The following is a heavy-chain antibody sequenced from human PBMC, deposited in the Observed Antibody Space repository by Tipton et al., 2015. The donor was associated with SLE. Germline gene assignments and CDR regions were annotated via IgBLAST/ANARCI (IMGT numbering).Heavy chain of an antibody. CDR1: GGSISSYY. CDR3: ARDYPHCLALYMDV. V-gene: IGHV4-4*07. D-gene: IGHD2-21*01. Sequence: TLSLTCTVSGGSISSYYWSWIRQPAGKGLEWIGRIYTSGSTNYNPSLKSLLTMSVDTSKNQFCLKLSSVTAADTAVYYCARDYPHCLALYMDVWGKGTTVTVSS. J-gene: IGHJ6*03. CDR2: IYTSGST.